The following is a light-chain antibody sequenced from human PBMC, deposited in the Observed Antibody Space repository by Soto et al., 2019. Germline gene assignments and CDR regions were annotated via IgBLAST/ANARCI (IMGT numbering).Light chain of an antibody. Sequence: QLVLTQPPSVSGAPGQRVTISCTESSSNIGAGYDVHWYQQLPGTPPKLLIYGNSNRPSGVPVRFSGSKSGTSASLAITGLQAEDEADYYCQSYDSSLSGWVFGGGTKLTVL. CDR1: SSNIGAGYD. J-gene: IGLJ2*01. CDR3: QSYDSSLSGWV. CDR2: GNS. V-gene: IGLV1-40*01.